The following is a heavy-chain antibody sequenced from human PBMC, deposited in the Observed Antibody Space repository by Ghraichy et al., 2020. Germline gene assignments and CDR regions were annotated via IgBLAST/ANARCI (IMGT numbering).Heavy chain of an antibody. D-gene: IGHD5-24*01. V-gene: IGHV4-39*01. Sequence: SQTLSLTCTVSGGSISSSSYYWGWIRQPPGKGLEWIGSIYYSGSTYYNPSLKSRVTISVDTSKNQFSLKLSSVTAADTAVYYCARSLRTQRWLQSGRDYYGMDVWGQGTTVTVSS. CDR2: IYYSGST. CDR1: GGSISSSSYY. J-gene: IGHJ6*02. CDR3: ARSLRTQRWLQSGRDYYGMDV.